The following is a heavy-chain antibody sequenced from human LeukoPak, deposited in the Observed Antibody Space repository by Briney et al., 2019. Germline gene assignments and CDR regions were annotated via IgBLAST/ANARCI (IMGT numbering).Heavy chain of an antibody. Sequence: PGGSLRLSCVASEFTFSSYTINWVRQSPGEGLEWVSCISSDNRYIYYADSGKGRFTISRDNAKNSVYLQMNNLRVEDTAMYYCAREFQEASDIWGQGTMVTVSS. CDR3: AREFQEASDI. V-gene: IGHV3-21*01. J-gene: IGHJ3*02. CDR2: ISSDNRYI. CDR1: EFTFSSYT.